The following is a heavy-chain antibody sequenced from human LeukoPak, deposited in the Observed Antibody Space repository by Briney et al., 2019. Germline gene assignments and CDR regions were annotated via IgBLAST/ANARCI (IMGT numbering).Heavy chain of an antibody. J-gene: IGHJ6*02. CDR1: GGSISSYY. CDR2: IYYSGST. Sequence: PSETLSLTCTVSGGSISSYYWSWIRQPPGKGLEWIGYIYYSGSTNYNPSLKSRVTISVDTSKNQFSLKLSSVTAADTAVYYCARHSQSYYYGMDVWGQGTTVTVSS. V-gene: IGHV4-59*08. CDR3: ARHSQSYYYGMDV.